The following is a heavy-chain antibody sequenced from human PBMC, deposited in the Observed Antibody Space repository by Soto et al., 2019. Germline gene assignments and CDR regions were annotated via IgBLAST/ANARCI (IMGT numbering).Heavy chain of an antibody. J-gene: IGHJ4*02. CDR3: AKSKQWLVRISGDY. CDR1: GFTFSSYA. Sequence: EVQLLESGGGLVQPGGSLRLSCAASGFTFSSYAMSWVRQAPGKGLEWVSAISGSGGSTYYADSVKGRFTISRDNSKNTLYLRMNSLRAEDTAVYYCAKSKQWLVRISGDYWGQGTLVTVSS. D-gene: IGHD6-19*01. CDR2: ISGSGGST. V-gene: IGHV3-23*01.